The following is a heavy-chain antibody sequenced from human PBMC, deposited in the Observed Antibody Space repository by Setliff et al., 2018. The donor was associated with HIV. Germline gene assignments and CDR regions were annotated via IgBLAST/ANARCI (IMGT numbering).Heavy chain of an antibody. CDR3: ARAAAGSPYYYYYMDV. CDR1: GGSISSYY. V-gene: IGHV4-59*01. J-gene: IGHJ6*03. Sequence: NPSETLSLTCTVSGGSISSYYWSWIRQPPGKGLGWIGYIYYSGSTNYNHSLKSRVTISVDTSKNQFSLKLSSVTAADTAVYYCARAAAGSPYYYYYMDVWGKGTTVTVSS. D-gene: IGHD6-13*01. CDR2: IYYSGST.